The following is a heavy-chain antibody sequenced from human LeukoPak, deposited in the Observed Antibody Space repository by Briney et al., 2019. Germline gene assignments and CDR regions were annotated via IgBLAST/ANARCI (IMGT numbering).Heavy chain of an antibody. CDR2: IKQDGSEK. CDR1: GFTFSSYW. CDR3: ARDSQHLNFDY. J-gene: IGHJ4*02. Sequence: PGGSLRLSCAASGFTFSSYWMSWVRQAPGKGLEWVANIKQDGSEKVYVDSVKGRFAISRDNAKNSLFLQMDALRAEDTAVYYCARDSQHLNFDYWGQGTLVTVSS. V-gene: IGHV3-7*04. D-gene: IGHD3-3*02.